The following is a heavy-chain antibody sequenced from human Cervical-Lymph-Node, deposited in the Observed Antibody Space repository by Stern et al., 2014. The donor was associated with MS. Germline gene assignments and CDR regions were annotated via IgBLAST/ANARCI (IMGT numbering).Heavy chain of an antibody. CDR1: GYTFTAYY. Sequence: VQLVESGAEVKKPGASVTVSCKASGYTFTAYYLHWVRQAPGQGLEWMGRINPNSGGTNYAPKFHGRVTMNTDPSISTAFMQLNSLTSDDTAVYFCARVSGNGSDLRKDFWGQGTLVTVSS. D-gene: IGHD1-14*01. CDR2: INPNSGGT. V-gene: IGHV1-2*06. CDR3: ARVSGNGSDLRKDF. J-gene: IGHJ4*02.